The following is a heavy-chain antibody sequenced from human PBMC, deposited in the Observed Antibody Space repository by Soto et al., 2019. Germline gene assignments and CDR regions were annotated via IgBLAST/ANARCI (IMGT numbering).Heavy chain of an antibody. CDR2: VSPDGRTT. Sequence: AGSLGLSCAASGFSFSHYRMHWVRQAPGKGLVWVSRVSPDGRTTTYADSVKGRFTISRDNAKSTLYLQMNSLTVEDGAVYYCADSWLPTSYWGPGTLVTVSS. J-gene: IGHJ4*02. V-gene: IGHV3-74*01. D-gene: IGHD3-10*01. CDR3: ADSWLPTSY. CDR1: GFSFSHYR.